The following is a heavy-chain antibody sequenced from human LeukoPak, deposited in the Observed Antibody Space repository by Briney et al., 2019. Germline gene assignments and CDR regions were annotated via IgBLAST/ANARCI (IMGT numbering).Heavy chain of an antibody. J-gene: IGHJ4*02. Sequence: ASVKVSCKASGYIFTGYGFTWVRQAPGQGLEWMGWISAYSDNANYAQSLQGRVTMTTDTSTSTAYMELRSLRSDDTAVYYCARTTAWARTKFDYWGQGTLVTVSS. CDR3: ARTTAWARTKFDY. CDR2: ISAYSDNA. D-gene: IGHD1-14*01. V-gene: IGHV1-18*01. CDR1: GYIFTGYG.